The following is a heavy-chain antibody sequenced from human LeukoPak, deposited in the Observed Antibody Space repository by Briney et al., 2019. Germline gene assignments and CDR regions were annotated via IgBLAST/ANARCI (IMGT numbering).Heavy chain of an antibody. CDR3: AKTTTGYSSGRYPAWPIDY. CDR2: IFGSGGSA. J-gene: IGHJ4*02. V-gene: IGHV3-23*01. Sequence: GGSLRLSCAASGFTFGSYAMYWVRQAPGKGLEWVSGIFGSGGSAHYADSVKGRFTISRDNSKNTVYLQMHSLRAEDTATYYCAKTTTGYSSGRYPAWPIDYWGQGTLVTVSS. CDR1: GFTFGSYA. D-gene: IGHD2-15*01.